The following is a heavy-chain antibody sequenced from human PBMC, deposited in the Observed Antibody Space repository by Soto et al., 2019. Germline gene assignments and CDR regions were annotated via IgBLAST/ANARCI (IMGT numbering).Heavy chain of an antibody. Sequence: SVKVSCKASGFTFTSSAVQWVRQARGQRLEWIGWIVVGSDKKNYAQKFQKRITITRDMSTSTAYMEMSNLRTEDTAVYYCAALEYYGSGSYPKRYYYGMDVWG. CDR1: GFTFTSSA. CDR2: IVVGSDKK. V-gene: IGHV1-58*01. D-gene: IGHD3-10*01. CDR3: AALEYYGSGSYPKRYYYGMDV. J-gene: IGHJ6*02.